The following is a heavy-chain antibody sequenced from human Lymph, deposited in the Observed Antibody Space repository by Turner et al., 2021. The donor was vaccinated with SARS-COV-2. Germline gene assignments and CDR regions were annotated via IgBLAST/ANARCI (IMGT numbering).Heavy chain of an antibody. CDR1: GFTFSSYG. Sequence: QVLQLESGGGVVQPGRSLRLSCAASGFTFSSYGMHWVRQPPGKGLERVAVIMYDGSNTNYTQSVKGRFTISRDNSKNKLYLKMNSVSAADTAVYYCARDWGVIAAGKAYYYGMDVWGQGTTVTVSS. J-gene: IGHJ6*02. CDR3: ARDWGVIAAGKAYYYGMDV. D-gene: IGHD6-13*01. CDR2: IMYDGSNT. V-gene: IGHV3-33*01.